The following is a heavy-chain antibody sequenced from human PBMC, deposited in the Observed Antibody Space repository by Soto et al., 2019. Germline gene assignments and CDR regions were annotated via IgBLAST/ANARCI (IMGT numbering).Heavy chain of an antibody. Sequence: PGGSLRLSCAASGFTFSSYGMHWVRQAPGKGLEWVAVISYDGSNKYYADSVKGRFTISRDNSKNTLYLQMNSLRAEDTAVYYCAKEFRRQQQLLDYYGMDVFRQVTTVTV. CDR1: GFTFSSYG. J-gene: IGHJ6*02. CDR2: ISYDGSNK. D-gene: IGHD6-13*01. CDR3: AKEFRRQQQLLDYYGMDV. V-gene: IGHV3-30*18.